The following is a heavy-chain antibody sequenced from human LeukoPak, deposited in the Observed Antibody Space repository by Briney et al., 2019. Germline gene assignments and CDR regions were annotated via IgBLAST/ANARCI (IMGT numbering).Heavy chain of an antibody. CDR3: ARAREGSSSWYYYYMDV. Sequence: SETLSLTCTVSGGSISSGDYHWSWIRQPPGKGLEWIGYIYHSGSTYYNPSLKSRVTISVDTSKNQVSLKLHSVTAADTAVYYCARAREGSSSWYYYYMDVWGKGTTVTVSS. CDR1: GGSISSGDYH. D-gene: IGHD6-13*01. V-gene: IGHV4-30-4*01. CDR2: IYHSGST. J-gene: IGHJ6*03.